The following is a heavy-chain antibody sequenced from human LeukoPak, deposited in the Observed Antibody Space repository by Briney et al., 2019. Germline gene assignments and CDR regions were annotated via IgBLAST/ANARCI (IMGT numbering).Heavy chain of an antibody. CDR1: ARSIISGSYY. J-gene: IGHJ6*03. D-gene: IGHD2-15*01. V-gene: IGHV4-61*02. Sequence: SDTLSLTCTVSARSIISGSYYWSWIRQPAGKGLELIVPIYTSGSTNYNPTLKSPVTISVDTSQSQFSLKLSAVTAAETAVYYCARIIYTPYYYYMDVWGKGTTVTVSS. CDR3: ARIIYTPYYYYMDV. CDR2: IYTSGST.